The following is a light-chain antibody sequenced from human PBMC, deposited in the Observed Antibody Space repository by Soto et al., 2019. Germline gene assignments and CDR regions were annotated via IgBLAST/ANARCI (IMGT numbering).Light chain of an antibody. V-gene: IGKV1-39*01. Sequence: DIQMTQSPSSLSASVGHRVTITCRASQSMSSYLIWYQQKPGKAPKLLIYAASSLQSGVPSRFSGSGSGTDFTLTISSLQPEDFATYYCQQSYSTPYTFGQGTKLEIK. J-gene: IGKJ2*01. CDR3: QQSYSTPYT. CDR1: QSMSSY. CDR2: AAS.